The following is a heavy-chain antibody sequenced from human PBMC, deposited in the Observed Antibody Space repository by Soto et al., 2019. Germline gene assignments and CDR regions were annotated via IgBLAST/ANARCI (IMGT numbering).Heavy chain of an antibody. Sequence: ASVKVSCKAFGYDFTDHYIHWVRQAPGQGLEWMGIISPDGGSTRYSQKFQARIAMTRDTSTSTVYMELSSLRSEDTAVYYCARAPRGGVIIVITSAQIDYWGQGTLVTVSS. CDR2: ISPDGGST. V-gene: IGHV1-46*01. CDR1: GYDFTDHY. J-gene: IGHJ4*02. D-gene: IGHD3-10*01. CDR3: ARAPRGGVIIVITSAQIDY.